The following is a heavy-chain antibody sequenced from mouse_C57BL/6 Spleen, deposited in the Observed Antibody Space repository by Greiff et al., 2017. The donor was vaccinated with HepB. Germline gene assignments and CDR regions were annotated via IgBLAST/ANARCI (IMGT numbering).Heavy chain of an antibody. D-gene: IGHD1-1*01. Sequence: VQLQQSGAELVRPGASVKLSCKASGYTFTDYYINWVKQRPGQGLEWIARIYPGSGNTYYNDKFKGKATLTAEKSSSTAYMQLSSLTSEDSAVYFCSRVYYGSSYNYFDYWGQGTTLTVSS. CDR2: IYPGSGNT. V-gene: IGHV1-76*01. CDR1: GYTFTDYY. J-gene: IGHJ2*01. CDR3: SRVYYGSSYNYFDY.